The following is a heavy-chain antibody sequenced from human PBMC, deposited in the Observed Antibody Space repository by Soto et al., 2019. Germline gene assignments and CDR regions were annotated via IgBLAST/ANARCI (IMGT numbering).Heavy chain of an antibody. CDR3: ARGPYYRPAYGMDA. CDR1: GYTFSGYY. J-gene: IGHJ6*02. Sequence: ASVKVSCKASGYTFSGYYIHWVRQAPGQGLEWMGWISPKSGSANLAQRFQGRVTMTRDTSITTAYMELRRLKSDDTAVYYCARGPYYRPAYGMDAWGQGTTVTVSS. V-gene: IGHV1-2*02. D-gene: IGHD1-26*01. CDR2: ISPKSGSA.